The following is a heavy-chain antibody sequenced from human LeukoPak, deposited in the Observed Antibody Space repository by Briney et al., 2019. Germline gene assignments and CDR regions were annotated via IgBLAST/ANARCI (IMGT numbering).Heavy chain of an antibody. Sequence: GGSLRLSCAASGFTFSSYAMSWVRQAPGKGLEWVSAISGSGGSTYYADSVKGRFTISRDNSKNTLYLQMNSLRAEDTAVYYCANTRLPYYYYGMDVWGQGATVTVSS. CDR3: ANTRLPYYYYGMDV. CDR2: ISGSGGST. V-gene: IGHV3-23*01. J-gene: IGHJ6*02. CDR1: GFTFSSYA.